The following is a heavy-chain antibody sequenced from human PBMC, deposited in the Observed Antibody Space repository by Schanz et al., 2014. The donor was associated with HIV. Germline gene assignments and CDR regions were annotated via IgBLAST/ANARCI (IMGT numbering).Heavy chain of an antibody. V-gene: IGHV3-33*01. J-gene: IGHJ4*02. CDR2: IWYDGSNK. CDR1: GFTFSSYG. Sequence: QVQLVESGGGVVQPGRSLRLSCAVSGFTFSSYGMHWVRQAPGKGLEWVAVIWYDGSNKYYADSVKGRFTTSRDNSKNTLYLQMNSLRAEDTAVYYCARAPSDFWMAYFDYWGQGTLVTVSS. D-gene: IGHD3-3*01. CDR3: ARAPSDFWMAYFDY.